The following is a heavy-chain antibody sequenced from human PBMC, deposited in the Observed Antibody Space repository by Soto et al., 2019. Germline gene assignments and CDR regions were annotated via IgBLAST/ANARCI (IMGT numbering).Heavy chain of an antibody. CDR1: GFSFSSYG. V-gene: IGHV3-30*03. Sequence: QVQLVESGGGVVQPGRSLRLSCAASGFSFSSYGMHWVRQAPGKGLGWVAMISYDGTDEDYADSVKGRFTICRDNSKNAAYMQVNSLRAEDTAVYYDATKEAYWNDRFDYWGHGTLVTVSS. J-gene: IGHJ4*01. D-gene: IGHD1-1*01. CDR2: ISYDGTDE. CDR3: ATKEAYWNDRFDY.